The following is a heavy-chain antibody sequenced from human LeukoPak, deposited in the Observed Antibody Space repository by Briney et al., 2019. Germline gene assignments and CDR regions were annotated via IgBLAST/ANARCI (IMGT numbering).Heavy chain of an antibody. Sequence: ASVKVSCKASGYTFTSYDINWVRQATGQGLEWMGWMNPNSGNTGYAQKFQGRVTMTRNTSISTAYMGLSSLRSEDTAVYYCARGRSGYSYVMYNWFDPWGQGTLVTVSS. D-gene: IGHD5-18*01. CDR3: ARGRSGYSYVMYNWFDP. CDR2: MNPNSGNT. J-gene: IGHJ5*02. V-gene: IGHV1-8*01. CDR1: GYTFTSYD.